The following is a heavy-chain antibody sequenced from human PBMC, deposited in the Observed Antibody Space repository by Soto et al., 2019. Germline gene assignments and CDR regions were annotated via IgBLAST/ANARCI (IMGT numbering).Heavy chain of an antibody. Sequence: GASVKVSCKASGYTFTSYGISWGRQAPGQGLEWMGWISAYNGNTNYAQKLQGRVTMTTDTSTSTAYMELRSLRSDDTAVYYCARDRGVGVANWFDPWGQGTLVTVSS. CDR2: ISAYNGNT. D-gene: IGHD2-15*01. CDR3: ARDRGVGVANWFDP. J-gene: IGHJ5*02. V-gene: IGHV1-18*01. CDR1: GYTFTSYG.